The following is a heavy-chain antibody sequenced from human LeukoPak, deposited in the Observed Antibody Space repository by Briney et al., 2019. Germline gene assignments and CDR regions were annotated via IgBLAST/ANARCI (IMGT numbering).Heavy chain of an antibody. V-gene: IGHV3-66*03. Sequence: GGSLGLSCAVSGFRVSDYYMSWVCQAPGKGLEWVGLIRDSGEAFYADFARGRFAISRDESENTFYLQMNSLRVEDTAVYFCARDRAANQDWVEFDPWGQGTPVIVSS. CDR1: GFRVSDYY. J-gene: IGHJ5*02. CDR3: ARDRAANQDWVEFDP. CDR2: IRDSGEA. D-gene: IGHD3/OR15-3a*01.